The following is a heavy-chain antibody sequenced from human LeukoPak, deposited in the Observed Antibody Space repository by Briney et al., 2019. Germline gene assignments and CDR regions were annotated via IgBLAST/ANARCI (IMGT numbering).Heavy chain of an antibody. CDR3: AKDGGYSGYDYVPDFDY. J-gene: IGHJ4*02. D-gene: IGHD5-12*01. Sequence: GGSLRLSCAASGFTFSSYAMSWVRQAPGKGLEWVSAISDSGGSTYYADSVKGRFTISRDNSKNTLYLQMNSLRAEDTAVYYCAKDGGYSGYDYVPDFDYWGQGTLVTVSS. CDR2: ISDSGGST. CDR1: GFTFSSYA. V-gene: IGHV3-23*01.